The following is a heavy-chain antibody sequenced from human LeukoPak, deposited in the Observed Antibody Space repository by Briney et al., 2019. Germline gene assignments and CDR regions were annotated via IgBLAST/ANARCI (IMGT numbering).Heavy chain of an antibody. J-gene: IGHJ4*02. D-gene: IGHD1-26*01. CDR1: GGSISSYY. Sequence: PSETLSLTCTVSGGSISSYYWSWIRQPPGKGLEWIGYNYYSGSTNYNPSLKSRVTISVDTSKNQFSLKLSSVTAADTAVYYCASTPRNIVGATGAFDYWGQGTLVTVSS. V-gene: IGHV4-59*08. CDR3: ASTPRNIVGATGAFDY. CDR2: NYYSGST.